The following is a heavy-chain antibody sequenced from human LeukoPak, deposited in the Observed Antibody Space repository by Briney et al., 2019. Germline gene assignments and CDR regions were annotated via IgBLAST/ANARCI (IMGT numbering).Heavy chain of an antibody. V-gene: IGHV4-34*01. CDR3: ARHPTEDSGYEFDAFDI. D-gene: IGHD5-12*01. CDR2: INHSGST. CDR1: GGSFSGYY. J-gene: IGHJ3*02. Sequence: SETLSLTCAVYGGSFSGYYWSWIRQPPGKGLEWIGEINHSGSTNYNPSLKSRVTISVDTSKNQFSLKLSSVTAADTAVYYCARHPTEDSGYEFDAFDIWGQGTMVTVSS.